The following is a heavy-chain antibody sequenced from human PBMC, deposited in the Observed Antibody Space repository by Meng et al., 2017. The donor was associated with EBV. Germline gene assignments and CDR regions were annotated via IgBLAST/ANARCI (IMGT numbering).Heavy chain of an antibody. D-gene: IGHD6-13*01. V-gene: IGHV1-69*06. J-gene: IGHJ4*02. CDR3: ARAEIAAAGRLDY. CDR2: IIPIFGTA. CDR1: GGTFSSYA. Sequence: QGRLVQSGAEVNKPGSSVKVSCKASGGTFSSYAISWVRQSPGQGLEWMGGIIPIFGTANYAQKFQGRVTITADKSTSTAYMELSSPRSEDTAVYYCARAEIAAAGRLDYWGQGTLVTVSS.